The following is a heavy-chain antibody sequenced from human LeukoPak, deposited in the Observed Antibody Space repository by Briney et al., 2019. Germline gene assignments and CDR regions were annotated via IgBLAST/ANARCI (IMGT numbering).Heavy chain of an antibody. V-gene: IGHV4-39*07. CDR3: AREVATVDYYDSSGYYGPQQFDP. CDR1: GGSISSSSYY. Sequence: SEALSLTCTVSGGSISSSSYYWGWIRQPPGKGLEWIGSIYYSGSTYYNPSLKSRVTISVDTSKNQFSLKLSSVTAADTAVYYCAREVATVDYYDSSGYYGPQQFDPWGQGTLVTVSS. J-gene: IGHJ5*02. D-gene: IGHD3-22*01. CDR2: IYYSGST.